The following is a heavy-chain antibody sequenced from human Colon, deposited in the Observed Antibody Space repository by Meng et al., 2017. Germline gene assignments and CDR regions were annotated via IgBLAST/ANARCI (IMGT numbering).Heavy chain of an antibody. Sequence: GPLRESGPGLVRPSETLSLTCHVSGGSVSCASYYWSWIRQPPGKGLEWIGLIHYSGSRNYNPSLKSRVTMSVDTSKNQVSLRLTSVTAADTAVYYCARFYGSGTFEVHDYWGQGTLVTVSS. CDR2: IHYSGSR. CDR1: GGSVSCASYY. CDR3: ARFYGSGTFEVHDY. V-gene: IGHV4-61*01. D-gene: IGHD3-10*01. J-gene: IGHJ4*02.